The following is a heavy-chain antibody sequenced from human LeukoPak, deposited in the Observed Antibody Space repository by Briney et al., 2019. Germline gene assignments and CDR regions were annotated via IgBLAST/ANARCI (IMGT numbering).Heavy chain of an antibody. V-gene: IGHV1-46*01. D-gene: IGHD2-15*01. CDR2: INPSGGST. CDR1: GYTFTSYY. Sequence: ASVTVSCKASGYTFTSYYMHWVRQAPGQGLEWMGIINPSGGSTSYAQKFQGRVTMTRDMSTSTVYMELSSLRSEDTAVYYCARDLGSVAYYFDYWGQGTLVTVSS. CDR3: ARDLGSVAYYFDY. J-gene: IGHJ4*02.